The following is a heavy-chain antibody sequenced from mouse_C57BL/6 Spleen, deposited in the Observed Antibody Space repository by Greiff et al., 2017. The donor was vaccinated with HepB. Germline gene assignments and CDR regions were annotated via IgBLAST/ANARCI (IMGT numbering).Heavy chain of an antibody. CDR1: GFTFSSYG. CDR2: ISSGGSYT. D-gene: IGHD2-2*01. J-gene: IGHJ4*01. CDR3: ARLDGYDGAMDY. Sequence: EVQRVESGGDLVKPGGSLKLSCAASGFTFSSYGMSWVRQTPDKRLEWVATISSGGSYTYYPDSVKGRFTISRDNAKNTLYLQMSSLKSEDTAMYYCARLDGYDGAMDYWGQGTSVTVSS. V-gene: IGHV5-6*01.